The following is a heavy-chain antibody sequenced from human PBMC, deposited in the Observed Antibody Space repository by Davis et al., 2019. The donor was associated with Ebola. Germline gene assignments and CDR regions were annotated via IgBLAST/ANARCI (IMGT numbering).Heavy chain of an antibody. V-gene: IGHV3-74*01. CDR1: EFTFSDYW. J-gene: IGHJ6*02. CDR2: ISNDGSST. Sequence: PGGSLRLSCPASEFTFSDYWMHWVRHAPGKGLVWVSRISNDGSSTNYADSVKGRFTIPRDNDKNTLYLQMNSLRAEDTADYYRARERKVVGGSPYYHGMDVWGQGTTVTVSS. D-gene: IGHD1-26*01. CDR3: ARERKVVGGSPYYHGMDV.